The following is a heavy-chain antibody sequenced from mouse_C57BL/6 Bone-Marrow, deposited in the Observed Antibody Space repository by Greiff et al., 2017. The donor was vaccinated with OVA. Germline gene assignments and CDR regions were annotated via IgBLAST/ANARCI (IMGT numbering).Heavy chain of an antibody. CDR3: ARVYYYGSSGDFDY. CDR1: GFTFSDYY. D-gene: IGHD1-1*01. J-gene: IGHJ2*01. Sequence: EVQLQESEGGLVQPGSSMKLSCTASGFTFSDYYMAWVRQVPEKGLEWVANINYDGSSTYYLDSLKSRFIISRDNAKNILYLQMSSLKSEDTATYYCARVYYYGSSGDFDYWGQGTTLTVSS. V-gene: IGHV5-16*01. CDR2: INYDGSST.